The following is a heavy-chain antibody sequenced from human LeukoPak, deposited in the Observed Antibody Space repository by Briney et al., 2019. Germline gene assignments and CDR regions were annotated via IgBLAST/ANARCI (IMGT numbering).Heavy chain of an antibody. CDR3: TRHVPNSGYANFDY. V-gene: IGHV3-73*01. J-gene: IGHJ4*02. D-gene: IGHD5-12*01. Sequence: GGSLRLSCAASGFTFSGSAMHWVRQASGKGLGWVGRVRSKSNYYATAYAASVKGRFIISRDDSKNTAYLQMNSLKTEDTAVYFCTRHVPNSGYANFDYWGQGTLVTVSS. CDR2: VRSKSNYYAT. CDR1: GFTFSGSA.